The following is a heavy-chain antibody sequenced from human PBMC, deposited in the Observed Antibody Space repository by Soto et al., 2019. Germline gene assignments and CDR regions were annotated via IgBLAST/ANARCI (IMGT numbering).Heavy chain of an antibody. CDR3: ARDQGVVVTADNWFDP. D-gene: IGHD2-21*02. CDR2: IFSSGST. Sequence: PSETLSLTCTVSGGSITDYSWVWIRQPAGKGLEWIGRIFSSGSTNYNPSLKGRITMSLDTSKNQFSLKLNSATATDTAVYFCARDQGVVVTADNWFDPWGQRILVTVSS. J-gene: IGHJ5*02. CDR1: GGSITDYS. V-gene: IGHV4-4*07.